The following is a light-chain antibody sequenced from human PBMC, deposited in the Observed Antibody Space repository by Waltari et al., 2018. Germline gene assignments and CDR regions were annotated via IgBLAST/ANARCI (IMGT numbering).Light chain of an antibody. Sequence: QTVVTQEPSFSVSPGGTVTLTCGLSSGSVSTNNHPSWYQQTPGQAPRTLMSSTNIRSSGVPDRFSGSILGNRAALTITGAQADDESVYYCLLFLGDSTWLFGGGTALTVL. CDR1: SGSVSTNNH. J-gene: IGLJ3*02. CDR3: LLFLGDSTWL. V-gene: IGLV8-61*01. CDR2: STN.